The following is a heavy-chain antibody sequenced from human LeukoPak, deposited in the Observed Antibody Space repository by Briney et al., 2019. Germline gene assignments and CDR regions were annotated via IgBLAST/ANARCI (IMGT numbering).Heavy chain of an antibody. CDR2: INHSGST. CDR1: GGSFSGYY. V-gene: IGHV4-34*01. J-gene: IGHJ4*02. D-gene: IGHD5-12*01. Sequence: SETLSLTCAVYGGSFSGYYWSWIRQPPGKGLEWIGEINHSGSTNYNPSLKSRVTISVDTSKNQFSLKLSSVTAADTAVYYCARRGVATIRKTYYFDYWGQGTLVTVSS. CDR3: ARRGVATIRKTYYFDY.